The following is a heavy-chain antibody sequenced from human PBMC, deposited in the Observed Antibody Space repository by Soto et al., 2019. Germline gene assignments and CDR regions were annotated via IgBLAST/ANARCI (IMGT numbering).Heavy chain of an antibody. CDR3: ARAAYSSSWNWFDP. V-gene: IGHV3-48*02. D-gene: IGHD6-13*01. CDR2: ISSSSSTI. Sequence: GGSLRLSCAASGFTFSSYSMNWVRQAPGKGLEWVSYISSSSSTIYYADSVKGRFTISRDNAKNSLYLQMNSLRDEDTAVYYCARAAYSSSWNWFDPWGQGILVTVSS. CDR1: GFTFSSYS. J-gene: IGHJ5*02.